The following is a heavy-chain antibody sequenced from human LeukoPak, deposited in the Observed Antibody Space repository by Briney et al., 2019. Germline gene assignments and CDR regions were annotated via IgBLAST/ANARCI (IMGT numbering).Heavy chain of an antibody. CDR2: INHSGST. J-gene: IGHJ4*02. CDR1: GGSISSYY. Sequence: PSETLSLTCTVSGGSISSYYWSWIRQPPGKGLEWIGGINHSGSTNYNPSLKSRVTISVDTSKNQFSLKLSSVTAADTAVYYCARGLGYYYDSSGYMYWGQGTLVTVSS. CDR3: ARGLGYYYDSSGYMY. V-gene: IGHV4-34*01. D-gene: IGHD3-22*01.